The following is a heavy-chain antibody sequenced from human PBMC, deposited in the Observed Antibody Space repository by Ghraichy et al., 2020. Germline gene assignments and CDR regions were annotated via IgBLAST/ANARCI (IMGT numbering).Heavy chain of an antibody. CDR1: GFTFSSYW. J-gene: IGHJ4*02. CDR3: ARDLFCSGGSCYLSRVDY. CDR2: IKQDGTEK. D-gene: IGHD2-15*01. V-gene: IGHV3-7*01. Sequence: GGSLRLSCAASGFTFSSYWMSWVRQAPGKGLEWVANIKQDGTEKYYVDSVKGRFTISRDNAKNSLYLQMSSLRAEDTAVYYCARDLFCSGGSCYLSRVDYWGQGTLVTVSS.